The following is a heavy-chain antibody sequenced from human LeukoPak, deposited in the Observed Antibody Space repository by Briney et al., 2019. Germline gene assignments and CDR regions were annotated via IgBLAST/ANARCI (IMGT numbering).Heavy chain of an antibody. CDR3: AKLAVYDILTGYYKNWFDP. CDR2: VSGSGDTA. V-gene: IGHV3-23*01. J-gene: IGHJ5*02. D-gene: IGHD3-9*01. Sequence: GGSLRLSCAASGFTFSNFAMTWVRQAPGKGLEWVSGVSGSGDTAYYADSVRGRFTISRENSKNILYLQMNSLRAEDTALYFCAKLAVYDILTGYYKNWFDPWGQGTLVSVSS. CDR1: GFTFSNFA.